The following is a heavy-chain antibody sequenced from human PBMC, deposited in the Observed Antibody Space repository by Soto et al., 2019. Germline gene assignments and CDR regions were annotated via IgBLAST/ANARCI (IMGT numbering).Heavy chain of an antibody. CDR1: GYTFTGYY. D-gene: IGHD4-17*01. Sequence: QVQLVQSGAEVKKPGASVKVSCKASGYTFTGYYMHWVRQAPGQGLEWMGCINPNSGGTNYAQQIQGRVTMTRDTTIRTADMEVSMLRSDDAAVYYCASDYGGKKIAGLYWYFDHWGRGTLVTVSS. CDR3: ASDYGGKKIAGLYWYFDH. CDR2: INPNSGGT. J-gene: IGHJ2*01. V-gene: IGHV1-2*02.